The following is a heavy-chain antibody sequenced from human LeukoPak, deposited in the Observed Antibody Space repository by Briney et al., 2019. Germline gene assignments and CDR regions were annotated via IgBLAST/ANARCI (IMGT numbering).Heavy chain of an antibody. J-gene: IGHJ4*02. CDR1: GNSISSYY. V-gene: IGHV4-59*01. D-gene: IGHD1-26*01. CDR2: IYYSGST. Sequence: PSETLSLPCTVSGNSISSYYWSWIRQPPGKGLEWIGYIYYSGSTNNNPSLTSRVTISVDTSKNQFSLKLSSVTAADTAVYHCARGTIVGPVPFEYWGQGTLVTVSS. CDR3: ARGTIVGPVPFEY.